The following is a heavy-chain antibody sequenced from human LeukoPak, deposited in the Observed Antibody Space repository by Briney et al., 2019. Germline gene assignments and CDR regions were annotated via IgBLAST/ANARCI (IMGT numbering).Heavy chain of an antibody. D-gene: IGHD3-10*01. CDR3: ARDLLLYFGEVTMAFDC. V-gene: IGHV3-20*04. Sequence: GGSLRLSCAASGFTFDDSVMSWVRQAPGKGLEWVSGINWNGGSTGYADSVKGRFTISRDNAQNSLSLQMNSLRAEDTAVYYCARDLLLYFGEVTMAFDCWGLGTLVTVSS. CDR2: INWNGGST. J-gene: IGHJ4*02. CDR1: GFTFDDSV.